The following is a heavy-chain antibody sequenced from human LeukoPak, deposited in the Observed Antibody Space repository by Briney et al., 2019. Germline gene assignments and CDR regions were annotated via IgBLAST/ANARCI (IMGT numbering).Heavy chain of an antibody. CDR2: ISYDGSNK. CDR1: GFTFSSYG. CDR3: AKSHSRSSSGWYGYYYYYGMDV. J-gene: IGHJ6*02. V-gene: IGHV3-30*18. D-gene: IGHD6-19*01. Sequence: GGSLTLSCAASGFTFSSYGMHWVRQAPGKGLEWVAVISYDGSNKYYADSVKGRFTISRDNSRNTLYLQMNSLRAEDTAVYYCAKSHSRSSSGWYGYYYYYGMDVWGQGTTVTVSS.